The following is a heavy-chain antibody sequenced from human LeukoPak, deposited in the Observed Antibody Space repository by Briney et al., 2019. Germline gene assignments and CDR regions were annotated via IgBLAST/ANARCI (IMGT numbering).Heavy chain of an antibody. CDR3: ARSHGGNSFDN. V-gene: IGHV1-2*02. D-gene: IGHD4-23*01. CDR1: GYTFTGYY. CDR2: IDPNSGAT. Sequence: ASVKVSCKASGYTFTGYYLHWMRQAPGQGPEWMGGIDPNSGATNYEQRFQGSVSLTRETSISTAYMELTSLRPDDTAVYYCARSHGGNSFDNWGQGTLVTVSS. J-gene: IGHJ4*02.